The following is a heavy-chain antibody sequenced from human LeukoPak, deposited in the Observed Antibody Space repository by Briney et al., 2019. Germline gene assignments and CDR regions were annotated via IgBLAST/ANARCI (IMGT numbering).Heavy chain of an antibody. V-gene: IGHV3-21*01. Sequence: PGGSLRLSCAASGFTFSIYNMNWVRQAPGKGLEWVSSISSSSSYIYYADSVKGRFTISRDNAKNSLYLQMNSLRAEDTAVYYCARDLNYYDSSVPNWGQGTLVTVSS. CDR3: ARDLNYYDSSVPN. CDR1: GFTFSIYN. J-gene: IGHJ4*02. D-gene: IGHD3-22*01. CDR2: ISSSSSYI.